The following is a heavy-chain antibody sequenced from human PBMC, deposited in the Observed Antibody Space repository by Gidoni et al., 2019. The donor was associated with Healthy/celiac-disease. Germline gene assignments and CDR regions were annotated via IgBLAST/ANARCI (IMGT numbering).Heavy chain of an antibody. V-gene: IGHV3-33*01. D-gene: IGHD2-15*01. Sequence: GLEWVAVIWYDGSNKYYADSVKGRFTISRDNSKNTLYLQMNSLRAEDTAVYYCARVAGWTDSYYMDVWGKGTTVTVSS. J-gene: IGHJ6*03. CDR2: IWYDGSNK. CDR3: ARVAGWTDSYYMDV.